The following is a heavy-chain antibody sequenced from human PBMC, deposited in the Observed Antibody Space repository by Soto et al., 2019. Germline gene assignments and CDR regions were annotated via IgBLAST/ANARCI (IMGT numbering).Heavy chain of an antibody. D-gene: IGHD6-13*01. CDR1: DGSFSSYY. CDR2: INHSGST. Sequence: SETLSLTCAVYDGSFSSYYWNWIRHSPGKGLEWIGEINHSGSTNYNPSLESRVTTSVDRSKNQFSLRLSTVTAADTAVYYCARGRRQQLVRFQYDWFDPWGQGILVTVSS. J-gene: IGHJ5*02. V-gene: IGHV4-34*01. CDR3: ARGRRQQLVRFQYDWFDP.